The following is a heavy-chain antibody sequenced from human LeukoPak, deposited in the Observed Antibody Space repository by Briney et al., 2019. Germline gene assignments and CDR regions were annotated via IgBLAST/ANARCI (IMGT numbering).Heavy chain of an antibody. J-gene: IGHJ4*02. CDR3: TRDFRGYDSSGYFVY. CDR2: IKQDGSEK. D-gene: IGHD3-22*01. Sequence: GGSLRLSCAASGFTFSSYWMSWVRQAPGKGLEWVANIKQDGSEKYYVDSVKGRFTISRDNAKNSLYLQMNSLRAEDTAVYFCTRDFRGYDSSGYFVYWGQGTLVTDSS. CDR1: GFTFSSYW. V-gene: IGHV3-7*03.